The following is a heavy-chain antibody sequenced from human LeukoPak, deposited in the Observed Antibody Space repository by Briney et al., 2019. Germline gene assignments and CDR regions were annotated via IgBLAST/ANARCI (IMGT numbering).Heavy chain of an antibody. V-gene: IGHV3-23*01. J-gene: IGHJ4*02. CDR1: GFTFSSYS. CDR2: ISGSGGST. Sequence: GGSLRLSCAASGFTFSSYSMSWVHQAPGKGLEWVSAISGSGGSTYYADSVKGRFTISRDNSKNTLYLQMNSLRAEDTAVYYCAKPYCSSTSCLGFFDYWGQGTLVTVSS. D-gene: IGHD2-2*01. CDR3: AKPYCSSTSCLGFFDY.